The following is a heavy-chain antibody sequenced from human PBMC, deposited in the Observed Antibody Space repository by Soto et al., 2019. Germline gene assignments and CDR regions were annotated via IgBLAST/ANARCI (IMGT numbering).Heavy chain of an antibody. CDR1: GGSFSGYY. Sequence: QVQLQQWGAGLLKPSETLSLTCAVYGGSFSGYYWSWIRQPPGKGLEWIGEINHSGSTNYNPSLMSRVTKSVDTSKNQFSLKLSSVTAADTAVYYCARGLPYYYGSGRQSGLGYFDYWGQGTLVTVSS. V-gene: IGHV4-34*01. CDR2: INHSGST. D-gene: IGHD3-10*01. J-gene: IGHJ4*02. CDR3: ARGLPYYYGSGRQSGLGYFDY.